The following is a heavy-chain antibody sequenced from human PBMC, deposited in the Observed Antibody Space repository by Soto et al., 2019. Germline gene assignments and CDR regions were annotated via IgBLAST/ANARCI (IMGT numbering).Heavy chain of an antibody. CDR1: GYTFTSYY. V-gene: IGHV1-46*01. Sequence: ASVKVSCKASGYTFTSYYMHWVRQAPGQGLEWMGIINPSGGSTSYAQKFQGRVTMTRDTSTSTVYMELSSLRSEDTAVYYCAGASGDFYYYYGMDVWGQGTTVTVSS. CDR3: AGASGDFYYYYGMDV. J-gene: IGHJ6*02. D-gene: IGHD1-26*01. CDR2: INPSGGST.